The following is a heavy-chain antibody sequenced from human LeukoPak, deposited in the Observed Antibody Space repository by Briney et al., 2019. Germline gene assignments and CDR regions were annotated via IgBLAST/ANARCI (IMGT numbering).Heavy chain of an antibody. D-gene: IGHD6-13*01. CDR1: GGSISSYY. J-gene: IGHJ4*02. Sequence: ETLSLTYTVSGGSISSYYWSWMRQPPGKGLEWIGYIYYSGSTNYNPSLKSRVTISVDTSKNQFSLELSSVTAADTAVYYCARHGSYSSSWYSDFDYWGQGTLVTVSS. CDR3: ARHGSYSSSWYSDFDY. V-gene: IGHV4-59*08. CDR2: IYYSGST.